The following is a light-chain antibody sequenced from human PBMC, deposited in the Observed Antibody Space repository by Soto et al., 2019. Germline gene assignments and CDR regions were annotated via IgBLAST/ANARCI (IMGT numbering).Light chain of an antibody. Sequence: DIQMTQAPSSVSASGGDRVTITCRASQDINNRVAWFQQRPGRAPKYLIQAASILQSGFPSRVSATGSGTDFTLTIDSLQPEDFETYYCLQFKNLPRTFGQGTKREIK. CDR1: QDINNR. CDR3: LQFKNLPRT. CDR2: AAS. V-gene: IGKV1-12*01. J-gene: IGKJ1*01.